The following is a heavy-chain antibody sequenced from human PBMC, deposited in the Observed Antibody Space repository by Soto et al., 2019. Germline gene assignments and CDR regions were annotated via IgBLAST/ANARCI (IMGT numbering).Heavy chain of an antibody. D-gene: IGHD2-15*01. Sequence: GGSLRLSCVDSGFIFSSYCMHWVRQGPGKGLVWVARINPEGSSTNYADSAEGRFTISRDNARNTLYLQMNSLRAEDTAVYYCARSPGGYYIDWGQGTMVTVSS. V-gene: IGHV3-74*01. CDR1: GFIFSSYC. CDR3: ARSPGGYYID. CDR2: INPEGSST. J-gene: IGHJ3*01.